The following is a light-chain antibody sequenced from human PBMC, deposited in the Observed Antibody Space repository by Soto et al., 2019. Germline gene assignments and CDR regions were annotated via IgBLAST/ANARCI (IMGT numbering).Light chain of an antibody. CDR1: SSDVGGYNY. CDR2: EVS. CDR3: SSYTSSSTYVV. Sequence: QSVLTQPASVSGSPGQSITISCTGTSSDVGGYNYVSWYQQHPGKAPKLRIYEVSNRPSGVSNRFSGSKSGNTASLTISGLQAEDEADYYCSSYTSSSTYVVFGGGTKLTVL. J-gene: IGLJ2*01. V-gene: IGLV2-14*01.